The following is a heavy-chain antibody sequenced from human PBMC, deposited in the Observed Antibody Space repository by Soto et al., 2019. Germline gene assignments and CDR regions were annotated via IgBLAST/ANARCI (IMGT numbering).Heavy chain of an antibody. CDR1: GVSISSSSYY. D-gene: IGHD1-1*01. V-gene: IGHV4-39*01. J-gene: IGHJ4*02. CDR2: IYYSGST. Sequence: ETLALTCPVSGVSISSSSYYWGWIRQPPGKGLEWIGSIYYSGSTYYNPSLKSRVTISVDTSKNQFSLKLSSVTAADTAVYYCASTTGTTSFDYWGQGTLVTVSS. CDR3: ASTTGTTSFDY.